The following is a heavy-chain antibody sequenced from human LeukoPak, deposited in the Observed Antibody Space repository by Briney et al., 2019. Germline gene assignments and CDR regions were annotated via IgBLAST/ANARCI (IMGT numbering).Heavy chain of an antibody. V-gene: IGHV4-59*01. CDR2: IYYSGST. J-gene: IGHJ2*01. Sequence: SETLSLTCTVSVGSISSYYWSWIRQPPGKGLEWIGYIYYSGSTNYNPSLKSRVTISVDTSKNQFSLKLSSVAAADTAVYYCATGWYFDLWGRGTLVTVSS. CDR3: ATGWYFDL. CDR1: VGSISSYY.